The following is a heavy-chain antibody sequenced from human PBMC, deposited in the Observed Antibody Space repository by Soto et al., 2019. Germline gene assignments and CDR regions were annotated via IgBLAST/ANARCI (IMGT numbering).Heavy chain of an antibody. CDR2: IYSGGST. CDR1: GFTVSSNY. J-gene: IGHJ4*02. V-gene: IGHV3-53*01. D-gene: IGHD6-13*01. Sequence: GGSLRLSCAASGFTVSSNYMSWVRQAPGKGLEWVSVIYSGGSTYYADSVKGRFTISRDNSKNMLYLQMNSLRAEDTAVYYCARLGIAAAGPPYFDYWGQGTLVTVSS. CDR3: ARLGIAAAGPPYFDY.